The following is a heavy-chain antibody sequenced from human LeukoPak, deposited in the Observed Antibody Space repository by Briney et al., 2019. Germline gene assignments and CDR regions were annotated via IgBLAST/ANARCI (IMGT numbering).Heavy chain of an antibody. V-gene: IGHV3-48*04. J-gene: IGHJ4*02. CDR2: ISSSSSTI. CDR3: AKDLLLWFGELSSYFDY. D-gene: IGHD3-10*01. Sequence: PGGSLRLSCAASGFTFSSYSMNWVRQAPGKGLEWVSYISSSSSTIYYADSVKGRFTISRDNAKNTLYLQMNSLRAEDTAVYYCAKDLLLWFGELSSYFDYWGQGTLVTVSS. CDR1: GFTFSSYS.